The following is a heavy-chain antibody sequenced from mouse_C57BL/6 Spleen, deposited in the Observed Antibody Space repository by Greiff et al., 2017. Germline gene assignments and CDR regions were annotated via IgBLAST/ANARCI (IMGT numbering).Heavy chain of an antibody. CDR2: IDPEDGET. V-gene: IGHV14-2*01. CDR3: LYSSDFYAKDD. CDR1: GFNIKDYY. D-gene: IGHD3-2*02. J-gene: IGHJ4*01. Sequence: EVQLQQSGAELVKPGASVKLSCTASGFNIKDYYMHWVKQRTEQGLEWIGRIDPEDGETKYAQKFQGKATITADTSYNTAYLQLSSLTSEDTAVYYCLYSSDFYAKDDWGQGTSVTVSS.